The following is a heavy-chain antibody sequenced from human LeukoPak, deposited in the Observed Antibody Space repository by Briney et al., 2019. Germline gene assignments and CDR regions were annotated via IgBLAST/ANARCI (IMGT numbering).Heavy chain of an antibody. CDR2: IYHSGST. D-gene: IGHD3-3*01. V-gene: IGHV4-38-2*01. CDR1: GYSISSGYY. J-gene: IGHJ4*02. CDR3: ARHGGDFWSGYRLLDY. Sequence: SETLSLTCAVSGYSISSGYYWGWVRQPPGKGLEWIGSIYHSGSTYYNPSLKSRVTISVDTSKNQFSLKLSSVTAADTAVYYCARHGGDFWSGYRLLDYWGQGTLVTVSS.